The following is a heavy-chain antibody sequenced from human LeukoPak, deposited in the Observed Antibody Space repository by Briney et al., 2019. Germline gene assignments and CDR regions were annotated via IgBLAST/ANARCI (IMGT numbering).Heavy chain of an antibody. D-gene: IGHD3-3*01. CDR3: ARVPKDFWSGFDY. CDR2: IYYSGST. CDR1: GGSISSYY. Sequence: SETLSLICTVSGGSISSYYWSWIRQPPGKGLEWIGYIYYSGSTYYNPSLKSRVTISVDTSKNQFSLKLSSVTAADTAVYYCARVPKDFWSGFDYWGQGTLVTVSS. V-gene: IGHV4-59*08. J-gene: IGHJ4*02.